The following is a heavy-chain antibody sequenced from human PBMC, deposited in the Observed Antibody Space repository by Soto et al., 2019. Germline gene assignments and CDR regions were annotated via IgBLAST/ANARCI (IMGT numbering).Heavy chain of an antibody. Sequence: SETLSLTCTVSGGSISSGDYYWSWIRQPPGKGLEWMGYIYHSGNSDYNPSLKSRVTISVDTSKNQLFLKLNSVTAADTAMYYCARSRNYDYGDSTSYWYFDLWGRGTLVTVSS. V-gene: IGHV4-61*08. CDR1: GGSISSGDYY. CDR2: IYHSGNS. CDR3: ARSRNYDYGDSTSYWYFDL. D-gene: IGHD4-17*01. J-gene: IGHJ2*01.